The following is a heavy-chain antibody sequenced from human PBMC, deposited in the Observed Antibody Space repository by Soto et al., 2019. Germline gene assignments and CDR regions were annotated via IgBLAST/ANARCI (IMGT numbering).Heavy chain of an antibody. CDR2: MNPNSGNT. CDR1: GYTLASCD. Sequence: EASVEVSCKASGYTLASCDSRWVRQATGQGLEWMGWMNPNSGNTGYAQKFQGRVTMTRNTSISTAYMELSSLRSEDTAVYYCARGLSIRFLKNPNWFDPWGQGTLVTVSS. J-gene: IGHJ5*02. CDR3: ARGLSIRFLKNPNWFDP. D-gene: IGHD3-3*01. V-gene: IGHV1-8*01.